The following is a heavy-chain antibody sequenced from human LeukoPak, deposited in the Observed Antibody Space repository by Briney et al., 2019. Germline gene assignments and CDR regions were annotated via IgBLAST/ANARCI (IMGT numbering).Heavy chain of an antibody. J-gene: IGHJ4*02. V-gene: IGHV4-59*08. Sequence: SETLSLTCTVSGGSISSYYWSWIRQPPGKGLEWIGYIYYSGSTKYNPSLKSRVTISVDTSKNQFSLKLSSVTAADTAVYYCATMSIAAGNDYWGQGTLVTVSS. D-gene: IGHD6-6*01. CDR2: IYYSGST. CDR3: ATMSIAAGNDY. CDR1: GGSISSYY.